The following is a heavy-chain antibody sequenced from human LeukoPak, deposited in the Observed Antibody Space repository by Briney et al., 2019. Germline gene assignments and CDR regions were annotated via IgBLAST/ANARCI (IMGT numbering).Heavy chain of an antibody. CDR1: GGSITSNSYY. J-gene: IGHJ3*02. CDR3: APLELRQPPGGFDI. V-gene: IGHV4-39*01. Sequence: SETLSLTCTVSGGSITSNSYYWGWIRQPPGKGLEWIGSLYYGVSTYHNPSLKRRVTISADTSKNQFSLKLTSVTGADTGVYYCAPLELRQPPGGFDIWGRGTMVTVSS. CDR2: LYYGVST. D-gene: IGHD1-26*01.